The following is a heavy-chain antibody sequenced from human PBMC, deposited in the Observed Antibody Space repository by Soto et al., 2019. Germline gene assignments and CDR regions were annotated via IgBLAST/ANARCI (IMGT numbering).Heavy chain of an antibody. CDR2: ISSRSSTI. D-gene: IGHD2-8*01. CDR3: ASGTNGAFFVY. Sequence: QVKLVESGGGLVKPGGSLRLSCAASGFTFSDYYMSWIRQAPGKGQEWVSYISSRSSTIFYADSVKGRFTISRDNVKNSLYLQMNSLRAEDTAVYFCASGTNGAFFVYWGPVILVTVSS. J-gene: IGHJ4*02. CDR1: GFTFSDYY. V-gene: IGHV3-11*01.